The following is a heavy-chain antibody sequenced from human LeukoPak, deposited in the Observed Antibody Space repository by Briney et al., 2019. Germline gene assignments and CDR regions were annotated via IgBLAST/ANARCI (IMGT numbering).Heavy chain of an antibody. CDR1: GGSISSGDYY. CDR2: IYYTGTT. Sequence: PSQTLSLTCTVSGGSISSGDYYWSWIRQPPGKGLEWIGYIYYTGTTNYNPSLKSRVTISVDTSKNQFSLKLSSVTAADTAVYYCARAHCSSTSCYPKNYYYYYYMDVWGKGTTVTVSS. V-gene: IGHV4-61*08. CDR3: ARAHCSSTSCYPKNYYYYYYMDV. D-gene: IGHD2-2*01. J-gene: IGHJ6*03.